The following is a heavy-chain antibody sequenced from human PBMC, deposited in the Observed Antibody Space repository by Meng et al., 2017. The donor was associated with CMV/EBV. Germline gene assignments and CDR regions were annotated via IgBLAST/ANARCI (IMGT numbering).Heavy chain of an antibody. D-gene: IGHD4-23*01. CDR1: GGSFSGYY. J-gene: IGHJ4*02. V-gene: IGHV4-34*01. CDR3: ASSTVVTDLDY. CDR2: INHSGST. Sequence: SETLSLTCAVYGGSFSGYYWSWIRQPPGKGLEWIGEINHSGSTNYNPSLKSRVTISVDTSKNQFSLKLRSVTAADTAVYYCASSTVVTDLDYWGQGTLVTVSS.